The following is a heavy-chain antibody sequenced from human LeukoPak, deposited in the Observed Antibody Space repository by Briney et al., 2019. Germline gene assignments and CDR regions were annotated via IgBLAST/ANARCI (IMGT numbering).Heavy chain of an antibody. J-gene: IGHJ5*02. D-gene: IGHD1-14*01. CDR3: ARDGIERWFDP. CDR1: VGTLSSYA. V-gene: IGHV1-69*05. CDR2: IIPIFGTA. Sequence: SVKVSCKASVGTLSSYAISWVRQAPGQGLEWMGRIIPIFGTANYAQTFQARVTITTDESTSTAYMELSSLSSEDTAVYYCARDGIERWFDPWGQGTLVTVSS.